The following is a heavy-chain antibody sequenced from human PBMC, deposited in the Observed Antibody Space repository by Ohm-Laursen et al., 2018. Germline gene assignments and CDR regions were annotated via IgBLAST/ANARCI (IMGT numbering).Heavy chain of an antibody. D-gene: IGHD2-8*01. CDR2: ISSSGGIT. V-gene: IGHV3-48*03. Sequence: SLRLSCSASGFTFSNYYMNWVRQAPGKGLEWVSYISSSGGITSYADYVKGRFTISRDNAKNSLYLQMNSLRVEDTAVYYCALYGTKSSGWGQGTLVTVSS. CDR3: ALYGTKSSG. CDR1: GFTFSNYY. J-gene: IGHJ4*02.